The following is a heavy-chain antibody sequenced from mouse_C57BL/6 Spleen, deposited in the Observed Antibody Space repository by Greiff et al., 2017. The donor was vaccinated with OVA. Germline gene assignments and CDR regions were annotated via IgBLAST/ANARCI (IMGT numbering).Heavy chain of an antibody. CDR1: GYSITSDY. J-gene: IGHJ1*03. D-gene: IGHD2-5*01. V-gene: IGHV3-8*01. CDR2: ISYSGST. Sequence: EVKLVESGPGLAKPSQTLSLTCSVTGYSITSDYWNWIRTFPGNKLEYMGYISYSGSTYYHPSLKSRISITRDTSKNQYYLQLNSVTTEDTSTYYCARSHSNYWYFDVWGTGTTVTVSS. CDR3: ARSHSNYWYFDV.